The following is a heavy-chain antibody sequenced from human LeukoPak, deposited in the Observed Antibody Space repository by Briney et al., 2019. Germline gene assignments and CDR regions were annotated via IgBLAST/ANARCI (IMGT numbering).Heavy chain of an antibody. D-gene: IGHD3-10*01. CDR2: ISYDGSNK. CDR1: GFTFSSYG. CDR3: AKNYYGSGSYRYYGMDV. V-gene: IGHV3-30*18. J-gene: IGHJ6*02. Sequence: ARSLRLSCAASGFTFSSYGMHWVRQAPGKGLEWVAVISYDGSNKYYADSVKGRFTISRDNSKNTLYLQMNSLRAEDTAVYYCAKNYYGSGSYRYYGMDVWGQGTTVTVSS.